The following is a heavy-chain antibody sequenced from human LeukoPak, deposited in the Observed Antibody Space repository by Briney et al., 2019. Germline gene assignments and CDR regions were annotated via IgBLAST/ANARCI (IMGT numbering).Heavy chain of an antibody. Sequence: PSEILSLTCTVSDGSISSYYWSWIRQPPGKGLEWIGYIYYSGSTNYNPSLKSRVTISVDTSKNQFSLKLSSVTAADTAVYYCASSSGWYYFDYWGQGTLVTVSS. J-gene: IGHJ4*02. V-gene: IGHV4-59*01. CDR1: DGSISSYY. D-gene: IGHD6-19*01. CDR2: IYYSGST. CDR3: ASSSGWYYFDY.